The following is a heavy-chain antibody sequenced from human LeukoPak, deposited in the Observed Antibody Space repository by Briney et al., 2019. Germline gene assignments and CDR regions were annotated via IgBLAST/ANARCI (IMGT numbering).Heavy chain of an antibody. CDR3: SRGRTSSQI. D-gene: IGHD2-2*01. Sequence: PGGSLRLSCAASGFTFGDYAMTWVRQAPGKGLEWVGFIRSKAYGGTTEYAASVKGRFSISRDDSKSIAYLQMNSLKTEDTAVYYCSRGRTSSQIWGQGTLVTVSS. CDR1: GFTFGDYA. V-gene: IGHV3-49*04. J-gene: IGHJ4*02. CDR2: IRSKAYGGTT.